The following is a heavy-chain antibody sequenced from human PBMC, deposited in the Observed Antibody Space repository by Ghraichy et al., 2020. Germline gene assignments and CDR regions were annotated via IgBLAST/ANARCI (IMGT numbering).Heavy chain of an antibody. CDR3: ARSITIFGVVHTGWFDP. J-gene: IGHJ5*02. V-gene: IGHV4-59*01. Sequence: SETLSLTCTVSGCSISSYYWSWIRQPPGKGLEWIGYIYYSVSTNYNPSLKSRVTVSVDTSKNQFSLKLSSVTAADTAVYYCARSITIFGVVHTGWFDPWGQGTLVTVSS. CDR2: IYYSVST. D-gene: IGHD3-3*01. CDR1: GCSISSYY.